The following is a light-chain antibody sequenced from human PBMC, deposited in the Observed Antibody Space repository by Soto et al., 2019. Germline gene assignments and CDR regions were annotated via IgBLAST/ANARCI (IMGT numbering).Light chain of an antibody. V-gene: IGKV3-11*01. J-gene: IGKJ3*01. CDR1: QSVSSS. CDR2: VAS. Sequence: EIVLTQSPATLSLSPGERATLSCRASQSVSSSLAWYQQKPGQAPRLLIYVASNRAAGIPARFSGSGSGTDFTLTISRLEPEDFAVYYCQQRSNWPPPLTFGPGTKVDIK. CDR3: QQRSNWPPPLT.